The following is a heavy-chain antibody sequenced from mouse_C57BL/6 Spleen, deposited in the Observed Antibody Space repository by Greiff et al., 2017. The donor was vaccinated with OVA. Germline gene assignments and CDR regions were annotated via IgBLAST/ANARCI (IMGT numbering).Heavy chain of an antibody. J-gene: IGHJ1*03. CDR1: GYTFTSYW. V-gene: IGHV1-53*01. CDR3: ARGGYYGSSYWYFDV. Sequence: QVQLQQPGTELVKPGASVKLSCKASGYTFTSYWMHWVKQRPGQGLEWIGNINPSNGGTNHNEKFKSKATLTVDKSSSTAYMQLSSLTSEDSAVYYCARGGYYGSSYWYFDVWGTGTTVTVSS. CDR2: INPSNGGT. D-gene: IGHD1-1*01.